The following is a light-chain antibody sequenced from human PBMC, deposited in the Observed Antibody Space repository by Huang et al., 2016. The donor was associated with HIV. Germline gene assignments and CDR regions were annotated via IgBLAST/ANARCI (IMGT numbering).Light chain of an antibody. CDR3: QQRSNWLT. V-gene: IGKV3-11*01. CDR2: EAS. J-gene: IGKJ4*01. Sequence: EIVLTQSPATLSLSPGERATLSGRASQSVSSYLAWYQQKHGQAPRLLLYEASDRATGIPARFSGSGSGTDFTLTISSLEPEDFAVYYCQQRSNWLTFGGGTKVEIK. CDR1: QSVSSY.